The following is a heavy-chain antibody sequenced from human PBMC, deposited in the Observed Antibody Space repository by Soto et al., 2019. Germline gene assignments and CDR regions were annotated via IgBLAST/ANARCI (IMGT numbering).Heavy chain of an antibody. Sequence: QVQLHQRGAGLLKPSETLSLTCAVSGASVSGQYWSWIRQPPGKGLEWVGEIIPTGSTTYNPSLKSRLSFSLDTSKNHFSPNLTSVSVADPAVYYCARGGISMAWNYYYYGMDVWGQGTTVTVSS. V-gene: IGHV4-34*01. CDR1: GASVSGQY. CDR2: IIPTGST. D-gene: IGHD2-8*01. CDR3: ARGGISMAWNYYYYGMDV. J-gene: IGHJ6*02.